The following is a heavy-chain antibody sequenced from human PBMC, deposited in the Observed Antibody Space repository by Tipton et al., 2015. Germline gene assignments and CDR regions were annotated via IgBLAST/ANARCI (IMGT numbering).Heavy chain of an antibody. CDR2: INHSGTT. CDR1: GDSISNNKW. J-gene: IGHJ4*02. CDR3: ARGRGMRLLDS. V-gene: IGHV4-4*02. Sequence: TLSLTCEVSGDSISNNKWWAWVRQPPGKGPEWIGEINHSGTTNYSPSLKSRVTISVDESKNEFSLRLNSVTVADTAVYYCARGRGMRLLDSWGQGTLVTASS. D-gene: IGHD4-11*01.